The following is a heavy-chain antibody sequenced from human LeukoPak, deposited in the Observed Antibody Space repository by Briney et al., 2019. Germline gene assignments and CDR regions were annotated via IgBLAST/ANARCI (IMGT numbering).Heavy chain of an antibody. CDR3: ARDRSGKNDY. CDR2: INHGGST. D-gene: IGHD3-10*01. J-gene: IGHJ4*02. CDR1: GGSFSDYY. V-gene: IGHV4-34*09. Sequence: PSETLSLTCAVYGGSFSDYYWNWVRQPPEKGLEWIGEINHGGSTNYNSSLKSRVTISVDTSKNQFSLKLSSVTAADTAVYYCARDRSGKNDYWGQGTLVTVSS.